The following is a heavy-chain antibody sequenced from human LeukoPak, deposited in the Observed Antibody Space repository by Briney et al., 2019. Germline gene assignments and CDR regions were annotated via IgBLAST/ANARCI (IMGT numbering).Heavy chain of an antibody. CDR3: TRLLISPRDY. J-gene: IGHJ4*02. CDR2: IRSKANSYAT. CDR1: GFTFSGSA. V-gene: IGHV3-73*01. D-gene: IGHD3-10*01. Sequence: PGGSLRLSCAASGFTFSGSAMHWVRQASGKGLEWVGRIRSKANSYATAYAASVKGRFTISRDDSKNTAYLQMNSLKTEDTAVYYCTRLLISPRDYWGQGTLVTVSS.